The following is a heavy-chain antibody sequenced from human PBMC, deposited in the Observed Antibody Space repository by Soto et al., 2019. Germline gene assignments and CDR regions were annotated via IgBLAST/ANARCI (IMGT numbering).Heavy chain of an antibody. D-gene: IGHD6-13*01. CDR2: ISGSGIST. V-gene: IGHV3-23*01. CDR1: GFTVSSYA. Sequence: GGSLRLSCAASGFTVSSYAMDWVRQAPGKGLEWVSAISGSGISTYYADSVKGRFTISRDTSKNTLYLQMHSLRAEDTAVYYCAKGGSSSWYTYLDCWGPGTLVTVSS. CDR3: AKGGSSSWYTYLDC. J-gene: IGHJ4*02.